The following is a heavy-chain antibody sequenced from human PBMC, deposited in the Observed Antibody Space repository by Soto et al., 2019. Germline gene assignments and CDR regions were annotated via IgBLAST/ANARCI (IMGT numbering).Heavy chain of an antibody. Sequence: GASVKVSCKASGYTFTSYGISWVRQAPGQGLEWMGWISAYNGNTNYAQKLQGRVTMTTDTSTSTAYMELRSLRSDDTAVYYCARALMVRGVMRFDPWGQGTLVTVSS. CDR1: GYTFTSYG. CDR3: ARALMVRGVMRFDP. V-gene: IGHV1-18*01. J-gene: IGHJ5*02. CDR2: ISAYNGNT. D-gene: IGHD3-10*01.